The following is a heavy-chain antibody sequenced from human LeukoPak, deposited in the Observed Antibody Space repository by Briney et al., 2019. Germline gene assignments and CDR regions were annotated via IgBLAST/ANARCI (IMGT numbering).Heavy chain of an antibody. V-gene: IGHV3-9*01. CDR3: AKGLFGVVPSAADY. CDR1: GFTFDDYA. Sequence: GGSLRLSCAASGFTFDDYAMHWVRQAPGKGLEWVSGISWNSGSIGYADSVKGRFTISRDNAKNSLYLQMNSLRAEDTALYYCAKGLFGVVPSAADYWGQGTLVTVSS. J-gene: IGHJ4*02. D-gene: IGHD3-3*01. CDR2: ISWNSGSI.